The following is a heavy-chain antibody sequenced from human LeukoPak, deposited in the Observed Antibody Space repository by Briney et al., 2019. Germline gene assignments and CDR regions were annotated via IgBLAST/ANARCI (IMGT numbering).Heavy chain of an antibody. V-gene: IGHV4-39*07. CDR3: ARAQSGTPPGY. CDR1: GGSISSSSYY. D-gene: IGHD3-10*01. CDR2: IYYSGST. Sequence: SETLSLTCTVSGGSISSSSYYWGWIRQPPGKGLEWIGSIYYSGSTYYNPSLKSRVTISVDTSKNQFSLKLSSVTAVDTAVYYCARAQSGTPPGYWGQGTLVTVSS. J-gene: IGHJ4*02.